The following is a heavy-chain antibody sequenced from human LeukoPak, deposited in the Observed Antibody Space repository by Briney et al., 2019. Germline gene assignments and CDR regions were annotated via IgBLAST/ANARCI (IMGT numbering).Heavy chain of an antibody. CDR2: INPSGGST. D-gene: IGHD3-9*01. CDR3: ARVAWGYDILTGYYIQDVFDI. Sequence: ASVKVSCKASGYIFTDYYMHWVRQAPGQGLEWMGIINPSGGSTSYAQKFQGRVTMTRDTSTSTVYMELSSLRSEDTAVYYCARVAWGYDILTGYYIQDVFDIWGQGTMVTVSS. J-gene: IGHJ3*02. V-gene: IGHV1-46*01. CDR1: GYIFTDYY.